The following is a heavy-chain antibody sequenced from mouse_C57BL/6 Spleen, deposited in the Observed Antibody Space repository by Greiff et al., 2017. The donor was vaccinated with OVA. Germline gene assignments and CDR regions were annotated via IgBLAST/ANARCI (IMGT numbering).Heavy chain of an antibody. CDR2: ISYDGSN. Sequence: EVQLQESGPGLVKPSQSLSLTCSVTGYSITSGYYWNWIRQFPGNKLEWMGYISYDGSNNYNPSLKNRISITRDTSKNQFFLKLNSVTTEDTATYYCARDIYYDYDVRFAYWGQGTLVTVSA. J-gene: IGHJ3*01. V-gene: IGHV3-6*01. D-gene: IGHD2-4*01. CDR3: ARDIYYDYDVRFAY. CDR1: GYSITSGYY.